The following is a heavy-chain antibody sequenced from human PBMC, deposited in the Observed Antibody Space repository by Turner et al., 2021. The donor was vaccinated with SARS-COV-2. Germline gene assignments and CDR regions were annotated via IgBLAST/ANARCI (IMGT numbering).Heavy chain of an antibody. D-gene: IGHD3-22*01. Sequence: QVQLVQSGAEVKKPGGSVKVSCKGFGYTLTELSMHWVRQAPGKGLEWMGGFDPEDGETIYAQKFQGRVTMTEDTSTDTAYMELSSLRSEDTAVYYCATTLVTLIGDWYFDLWGRGTLVTVSS. V-gene: IGHV1-24*01. CDR1: GYTLTELS. CDR2: FDPEDGET. CDR3: ATTLVTLIGDWYFDL. J-gene: IGHJ2*01.